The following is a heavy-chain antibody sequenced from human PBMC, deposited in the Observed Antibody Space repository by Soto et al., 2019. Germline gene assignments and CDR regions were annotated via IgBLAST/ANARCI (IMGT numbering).Heavy chain of an antibody. CDR3: ARDRPGDEGDAFDI. CDR1: GLTVSSNY. J-gene: IGHJ3*02. Sequence: GGSLRLSCAASGLTVSSNYMNWVRQAPGKGLEWVSVLYSGGSTHYAGSVKGRFIISRDNSKNTLYLQMNSLRAEDTAVYYCARDRPGDEGDAFDIWGHGTMVTVSS. CDR2: LYSGGST. D-gene: IGHD3-10*01. V-gene: IGHV3-53*01.